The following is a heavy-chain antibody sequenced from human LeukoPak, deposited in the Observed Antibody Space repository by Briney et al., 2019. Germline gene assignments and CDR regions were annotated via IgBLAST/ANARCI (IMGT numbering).Heavy chain of an antibody. V-gene: IGHV3-23*01. Sequence: GGSLRLSCAASGFTFSSYAMSWVRQAPGKGLEWVSAISGSGGSTYYADSVKGRFTISRDNSKNTLYLQMNSLRAEDTAVYYWAKERDAAMGHFIWGNYFDYWGQGTLVTVSS. D-gene: IGHD5-18*01. CDR2: ISGSGGST. CDR1: GFTFSSYA. CDR3: AKERDAAMGHFIWGNYFDY. J-gene: IGHJ4*02.